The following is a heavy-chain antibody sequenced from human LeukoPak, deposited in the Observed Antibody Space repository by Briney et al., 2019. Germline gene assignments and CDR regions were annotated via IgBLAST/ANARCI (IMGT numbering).Heavy chain of an antibody. CDR2: IDHSGRT. CDR3: ARHNTGSYSGVGFDY. CDR1: GYSISSAYC. Sequence: SETLSLTCTVSGYSISSAYCWGWIRQAPVKGLEWIGSIDHSGRTYYNPSLKSRVTISADTSKNQFSLKLSSVTAADTAVYYCARHNTGSYSGVGFDYGGQGPLVTVS. V-gene: IGHV4-38-2*02. J-gene: IGHJ4*02. D-gene: IGHD1-26*01.